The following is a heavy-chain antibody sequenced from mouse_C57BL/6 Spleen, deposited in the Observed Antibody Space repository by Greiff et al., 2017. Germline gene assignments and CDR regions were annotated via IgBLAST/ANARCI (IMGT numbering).Heavy chain of an antibody. CDR1: GFSLTSYA. D-gene: IGHD2-3*01. Sequence: QVQLQQSGPGLVAPSPCLSITCTVSGFSLTSYAISWVRQPPGTGLEWLGVIGTGGGTNYNSALESRLSISKDNSKSQVFIKMNSLQTDDTARYYCARIDDGYSDYWGQGTSVTVSS. V-gene: IGHV2-9-1*01. J-gene: IGHJ4*01. CDR3: ARIDDGYSDY. CDR2: IGTGGGT.